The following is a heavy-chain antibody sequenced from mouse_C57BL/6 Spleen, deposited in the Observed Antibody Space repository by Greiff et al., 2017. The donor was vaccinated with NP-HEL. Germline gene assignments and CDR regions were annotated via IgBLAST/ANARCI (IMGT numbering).Heavy chain of an antibody. J-gene: IGHJ2*01. CDR2: INPSTGGT. D-gene: IGHD2-4*01. V-gene: IGHV1-42*01. CDR1: GYSFTGYY. Sequence: VQLQQSGPELVKPGASVKISCKASGYSFTGYYMNWVKQSPEKSLEWIGEINPSTGGTTYNQKFKAKATLTVDKSSSTAYMQLKSLTSEDSAVYYCARGFYYDYDSYFDYWGQGTTLTVSS. CDR3: ARGFYYDYDSYFDY.